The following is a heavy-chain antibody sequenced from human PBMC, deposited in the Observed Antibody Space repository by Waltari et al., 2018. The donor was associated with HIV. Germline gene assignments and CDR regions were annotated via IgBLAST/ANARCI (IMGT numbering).Heavy chain of an antibody. Sequence: EVQLVESGGALVQPGGSLKLSCAASGFYFKGSAIHWVRQASGKGLEWVGRIRSKLDSFATAYGASMKGRFTISRDDSKNTAYLQMNSLKTEDTALYYCTRWTAAAGTAFDYWGLGTLVTVSS. J-gene: IGHJ4*02. CDR1: GFYFKGSA. V-gene: IGHV3-73*01. CDR2: IRSKLDSFAT. D-gene: IGHD6-13*01. CDR3: TRWTAAAGTAFDY.